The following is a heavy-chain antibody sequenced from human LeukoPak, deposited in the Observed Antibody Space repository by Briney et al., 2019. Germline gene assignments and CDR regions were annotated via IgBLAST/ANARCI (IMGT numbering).Heavy chain of an antibody. CDR2: TYSGGST. V-gene: IGHV3-66*01. CDR1: GFTVSSNY. J-gene: IGHJ4*02. CDR3: ARSITGRASFDY. Sequence: GGSLSLSCAASGFTVSSNYMSWVRQAPGKGLEWVSLTYSGGSTYYADSVKGRFTISRDNSKTTLYLQMNSLRAEDTAVYYCARSITGRASFDYWGQGTLVTVSS. D-gene: IGHD1-14*01.